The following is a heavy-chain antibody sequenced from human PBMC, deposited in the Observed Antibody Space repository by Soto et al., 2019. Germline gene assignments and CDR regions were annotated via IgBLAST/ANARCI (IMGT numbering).Heavy chain of an antibody. CDR1: GGTFSSYG. CDR3: AKKERYDFWSGPDDN. V-gene: IGHV1-69*01. D-gene: IGHD3-3*01. Sequence: QVQLVQSGAEVKKPGSSVKVSCKASGGTFSSYGISWVRQAPGQGLEWMGGIIPIFGTAYYAQKFQGRVTITEDESTSTAYMELSSLRSEDTAVYYCAKKERYDFWSGPDDNWGQGTLVTVSS. CDR2: IIPIFGTA. J-gene: IGHJ4*02.